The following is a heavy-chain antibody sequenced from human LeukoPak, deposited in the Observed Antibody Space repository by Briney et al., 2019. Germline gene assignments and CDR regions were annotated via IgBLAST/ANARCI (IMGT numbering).Heavy chain of an antibody. J-gene: IGHJ6*03. CDR1: GFRFSNYG. CDR3: AKVFDYHYMDV. V-gene: IGHV3-30*02. D-gene: IGHD3-10*02. Sequence: GGSLRLSCAGSGFRFSNYGMEWVRQAPGKGLEWVAFIRYDGSDKYYADSVKGRFIISRENSKNTGYLQMNSLRVEDTAVYYCAKVFDYHYMDVWGNGTTVIVSS. CDR2: IRYDGSDK.